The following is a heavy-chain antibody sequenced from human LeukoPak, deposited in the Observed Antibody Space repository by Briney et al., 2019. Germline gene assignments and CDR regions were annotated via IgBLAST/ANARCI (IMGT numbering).Heavy chain of an antibody. V-gene: IGHV3-74*01. CDR3: ARGIAARLTYYYYYMDV. CDR1: GFTFSSYW. J-gene: IGHJ6*03. Sequence: PGGSLRLSCAASGFTFSSYWMHWVRQAPGKGLVWVSRINSDGSSTSYADSVKGRFTISRDNAKNTLYLQMNSLRAVDTAVYYCARGIAARLTYYYYYMDVWGKGTTVTVSS. CDR2: INSDGSST. D-gene: IGHD6-6*01.